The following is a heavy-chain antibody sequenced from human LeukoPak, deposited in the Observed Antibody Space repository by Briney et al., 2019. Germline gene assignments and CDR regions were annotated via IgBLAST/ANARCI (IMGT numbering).Heavy chain of an antibody. CDR3: ASTTYSSSWYIY. V-gene: IGHV1-2*02. CDR1: GYTFTGYY. J-gene: IGHJ4*02. CDR2: INPNSGGT. D-gene: IGHD6-13*01. Sequence: GASVKVSCKASGYTFTGYYMHWVRQAPGQGLEWMGWINPNSGGTNYAQKFQGRVTMTRDTSISTAYMEPSRLRSADTAVYYCASTTYSSSWYIYWGQGTLVTVSS.